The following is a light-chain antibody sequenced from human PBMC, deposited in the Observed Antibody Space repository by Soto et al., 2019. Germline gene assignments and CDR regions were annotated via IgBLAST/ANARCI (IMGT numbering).Light chain of an antibody. J-gene: IGKJ2*01. V-gene: IGKV1-39*01. Sequence: DIQMTQSPSSLSTSVGDRVTITCRASQSISNYLNWYQQEPGKAPKLLIFAASSLQSGVPSRFSGSGSGTDFTLTISNLQPEDFATYYCQQSYSSPYTFGQGTKLEIK. CDR2: AAS. CDR3: QQSYSSPYT. CDR1: QSISNY.